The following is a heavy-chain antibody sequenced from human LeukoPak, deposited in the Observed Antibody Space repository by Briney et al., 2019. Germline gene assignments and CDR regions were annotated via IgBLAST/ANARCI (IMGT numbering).Heavy chain of an antibody. CDR1: GGYITTTNYY. D-gene: IGHD3-16*01. CDR2: VYYSGSA. CDR3: VGHGQMTQGGFGS. V-gene: IGHV4-39*01. J-gene: IGHJ4*02. Sequence: SETLSLTCTISGGYITTTNYYWGWIRQPPGKGLEWIGTVYYSGSAWYNLSLRSRVILSADTSKSQISLHLISVTAADTAVYYCVGHGQMTQGGFGSWGQGTLVTVSS.